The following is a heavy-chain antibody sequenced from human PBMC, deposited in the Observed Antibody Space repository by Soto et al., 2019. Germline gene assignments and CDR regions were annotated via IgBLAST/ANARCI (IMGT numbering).Heavy chain of an antibody. J-gene: IGHJ4*02. D-gene: IGHD2-2*01. CDR1: GFTFSSYA. Sequence: EVQLLESGGGLVQPGGSLSLSCAASGFTFSSYAMSWVRQAPVKGLEWVSAISGSGGSTYYADYVKGRFTISRDNSKNTLYLQMNSLRAEDTAVYYCAKDSLKYKLLLFYYFDYLGQGTLVTVSS. V-gene: IGHV3-23*01. CDR2: ISGSGGST. CDR3: AKDSLKYKLLLFYYFDY.